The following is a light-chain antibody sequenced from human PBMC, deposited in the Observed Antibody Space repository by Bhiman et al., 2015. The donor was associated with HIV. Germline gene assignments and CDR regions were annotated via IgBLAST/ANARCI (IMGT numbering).Light chain of an antibody. Sequence: QSVLTQPPSVSGAPGQRITVSCTGTSSNIGARHDVHWYQQLPGRPPKLLIFGNNNRPSGVPDRFSGSKSGTSASLAISGLQAEDEADYYCQSYDSSLSAWVFGGGTKLTVL. V-gene: IGLV1-40*01. J-gene: IGLJ3*02. CDR1: SSNIGARHD. CDR2: GNN. CDR3: QSYDSSLSAWV.